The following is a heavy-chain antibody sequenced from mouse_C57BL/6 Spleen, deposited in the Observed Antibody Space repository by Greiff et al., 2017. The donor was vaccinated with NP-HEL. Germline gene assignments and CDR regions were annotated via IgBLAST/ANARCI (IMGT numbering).Heavy chain of an antibody. V-gene: IGHV1-64*01. Sequence: QVQLQQSGAELVKPGASVKLSCKASGYTFTSYWMHWVKQRPGQGLEWIGMIHPNSGSTNYNEKFKSKATLTVDKSSSTAYMQLSSLTSEDSAVYYCARDYGSTSNFDYWGQGTTLTVSS. CDR1: GYTFTSYW. J-gene: IGHJ2*01. CDR3: ARDYGSTSNFDY. D-gene: IGHD1-1*01. CDR2: IHPNSGST.